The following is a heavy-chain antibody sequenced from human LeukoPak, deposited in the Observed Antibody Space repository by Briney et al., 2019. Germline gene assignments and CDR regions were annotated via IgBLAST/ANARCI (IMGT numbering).Heavy chain of an antibody. V-gene: IGHV4-30-4*01. D-gene: IGHD2-2*01. Sequence: SETLSLTCTVSGGSISSGDYYWSWIRQPPGKGLEWIGYIYYSGSTYYNPSLKSRVTISVDTSKNQFSLKLSSVTAADTAVYYCARDWRYCSSTSCFPYWCFDLWGRGTLVTVSS. CDR2: IYYSGST. J-gene: IGHJ2*01. CDR1: GGSISSGDYY. CDR3: ARDWRYCSSTSCFPYWCFDL.